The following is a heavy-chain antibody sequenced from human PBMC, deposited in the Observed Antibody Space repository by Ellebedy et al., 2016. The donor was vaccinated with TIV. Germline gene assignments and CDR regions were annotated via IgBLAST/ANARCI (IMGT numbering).Heavy chain of an antibody. Sequence: AASVTVSCKASVGTFSSYAISWVRQAPGHGLEWMGGIIPIFGTANYAQKFQGRVTITADESTSTAYMELSSLRSEDTAVYYCARDPVVPAAGRRWGPGYYYYGMDVWGQGTTVTVSS. CDR3: ARDPVVPAAGRRWGPGYYYYGMDV. CDR2: IIPIFGTA. V-gene: IGHV1-69*13. J-gene: IGHJ6*02. D-gene: IGHD2-2*01. CDR1: VGTFSSYA.